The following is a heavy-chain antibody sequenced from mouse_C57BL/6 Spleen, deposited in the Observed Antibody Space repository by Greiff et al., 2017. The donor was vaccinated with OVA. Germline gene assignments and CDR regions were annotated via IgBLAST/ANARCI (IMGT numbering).Heavy chain of an antibody. V-gene: IGHV1-9*01. D-gene: IGHD2-2*01. J-gene: IGHJ1*03. CDR1: GYTFTGYW. CDR2: ILPGSGST. Sequence: QVQLKESGAELMKPGASVKLSCKATGYTFTGYWIEWVKQRPGHGLEWIGEILPGSGSTNYNEKFKGKATFTADTSSNTAYMQLSSLTTEDSAIYYCARRALLWLRRAWYFDVWGTGTTVTVSS. CDR3: ARRALLWLRRAWYFDV.